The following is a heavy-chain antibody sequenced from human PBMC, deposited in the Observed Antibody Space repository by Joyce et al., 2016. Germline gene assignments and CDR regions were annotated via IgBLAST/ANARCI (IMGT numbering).Heavy chain of an antibody. CDR3: ARAPRGPGYFDS. V-gene: IGHV4-30-2*01. Sequence: QLLLQESGPGLVKTSQTLSLTCAVSGDSFTTGGYAWNWIRQPPGKGLEWIGDIYHRGNTHVTPSLQSRDTISLDRSKSQFSLKLSSVTAADTAVYYCARAPRGPGYFDSWGQGTLVTVSS. CDR2: IYHRGNT. D-gene: IGHD3-10*01. J-gene: IGHJ4*02. CDR1: GDSFTTGGYA.